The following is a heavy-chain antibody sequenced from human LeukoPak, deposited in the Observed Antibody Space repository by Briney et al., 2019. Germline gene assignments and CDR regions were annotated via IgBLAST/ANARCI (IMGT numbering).Heavy chain of an antibody. CDR1: GFTFTDYH. CDR3: ASASGNDAFDI. Sequence: GGSLRLSCAASGFTFTDYHMSWIRQAPGKGLEWVSSISSSSSYIYYADSVKGRFTISRDNAKNSLYLQMNSLRAEDTAVYYCASASGNDAFDIWGQGTMVTVSS. V-gene: IGHV3-11*06. CDR2: ISSSSSYI. D-gene: IGHD5-12*01. J-gene: IGHJ3*02.